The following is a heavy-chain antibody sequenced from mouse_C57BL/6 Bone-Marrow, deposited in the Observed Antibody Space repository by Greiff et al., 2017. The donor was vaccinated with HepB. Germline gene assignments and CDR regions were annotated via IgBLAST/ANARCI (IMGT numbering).Heavy chain of an antibody. Sequence: QVQLQQSDAELVKPGASVKISCKVSGYTFTDHTIHWMKQRPEQGLEWIGYIYPRDGSTKYNEKFQGKATITADTSSNTAYLQLSSLTSEDTAIYYCARDGDDFFFDYWGQGTTLTVSS. CDR1: GYTFTDHT. D-gene: IGHD2-12*01. CDR2: IYPRDGST. CDR3: ARDGDDFFFDY. V-gene: IGHV1-78*01. J-gene: IGHJ2*01.